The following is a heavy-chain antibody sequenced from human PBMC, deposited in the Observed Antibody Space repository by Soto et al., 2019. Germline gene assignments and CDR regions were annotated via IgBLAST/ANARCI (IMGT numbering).Heavy chain of an antibody. D-gene: IGHD3-9*01. CDR1: GFTFSSYA. CDR2: ISGSGGST. V-gene: IGHV3-23*01. J-gene: IGHJ4*02. CDR3: AKGEYYDILTGYYDY. Sequence: SLRLSCAASGFTFSSYAMSWVRQAPGKGLEWVSAISGSGGSTYYADSVKGRFTISRDNSKNTLYLQMNSLRAEDTAVYYCAKGEYYDILTGYYDYWGQGTLVTVSS.